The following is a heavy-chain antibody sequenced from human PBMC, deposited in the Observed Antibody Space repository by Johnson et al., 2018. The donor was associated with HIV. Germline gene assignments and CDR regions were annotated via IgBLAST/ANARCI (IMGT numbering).Heavy chain of an antibody. J-gene: IGHJ3*02. CDR3: AKGEQLVISRKGHDAFDI. CDR2: INSDGSST. D-gene: IGHD6-6*01. V-gene: IGHV3-74*01. CDR1: GFTFSSHW. Sequence: VQLVESGGDSVQPGGSLRLSCAASGFTFSSHWMQWVRQAPGKGLVWVSRINSDGSSTSYADSVKGRFTIYRDKSKNTLYLQMNSLRVEDTAVYYCAKGEQLVISRKGHDAFDIWGQGTMVTVSS.